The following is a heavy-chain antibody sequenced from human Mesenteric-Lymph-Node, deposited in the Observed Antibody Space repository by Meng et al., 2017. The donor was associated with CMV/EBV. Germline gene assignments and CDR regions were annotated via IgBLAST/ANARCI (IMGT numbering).Heavy chain of an antibody. CDR2: IYYSGST. CDR1: GGSITSHH. J-gene: IGHJ6*02. D-gene: IGHD6-13*01. Sequence: SETLSLTCTVSGGSITSHHWSWIRQPPGMGLEWIGYIYYSGSTNYNPSLKSRVTISIDTSKNQFSLKLSSVTPADTAVYYCARLIGSSWYSASWYSMDVWGQGTTVTVSS. CDR3: ARLIGSSWYSASWYSMDV. V-gene: IGHV4-59*11.